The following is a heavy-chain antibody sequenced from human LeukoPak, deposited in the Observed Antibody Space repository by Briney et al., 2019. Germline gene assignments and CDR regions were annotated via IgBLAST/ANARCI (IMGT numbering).Heavy chain of an antibody. D-gene: IGHD6-6*01. CDR1: GFTFSSYA. CDR3: AKDRSRSSSPYYFDS. J-gene: IGHJ4*02. CDR2: ISGSGGST. V-gene: IGHV3-23*01. Sequence: PGRSLRLSCAASGFTFSSYAMSWVRQAPGKGLEWVSGISGSGGSTFYADSVKGRFTISRDNSDNTLNLQMNSLRAEDTAIYYCAKDRSRSSSPYYFDSWGQGTLVTVSS.